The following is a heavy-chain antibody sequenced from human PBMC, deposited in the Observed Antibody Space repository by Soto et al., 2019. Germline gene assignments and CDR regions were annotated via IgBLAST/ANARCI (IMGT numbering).Heavy chain of an antibody. Sequence: QVQLVESGGGVVQPGRSLRLSCAASGFTFSSYAMHWVRQAPGKGLEWVAVISYDGSNKYYADSVKGRFTISRDNSKNTLYLQMNSLRAEDTAVYYCARENLDGYNQSPTFDYWGQGTLATVSS. CDR2: ISYDGSNK. CDR1: GFTFSSYA. D-gene: IGHD5-12*01. J-gene: IGHJ4*02. V-gene: IGHV3-30-3*01. CDR3: ARENLDGYNQSPTFDY.